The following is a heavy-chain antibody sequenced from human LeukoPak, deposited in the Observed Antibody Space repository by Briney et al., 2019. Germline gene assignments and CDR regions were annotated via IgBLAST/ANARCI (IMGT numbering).Heavy chain of an antibody. CDR1: GFTFRSYG. CDR2: IWYDGSNK. V-gene: IGHV3-33*01. D-gene: IGHD3-22*01. J-gene: IGHJ4*02. Sequence: PGRSLRLSCAASGFTFRSYGMHWVRQAPGKGLEWVAVIWYDGSNKYYADSVKGRFTISRDNSKNTLSLQMNSLRAEDTAVYYCARDRYDSSGYYSDFDYWGQGTLVTVSS. CDR3: ARDRYDSSGYYSDFDY.